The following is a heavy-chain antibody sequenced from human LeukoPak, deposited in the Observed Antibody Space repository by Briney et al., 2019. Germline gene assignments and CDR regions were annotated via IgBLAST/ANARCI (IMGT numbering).Heavy chain of an antibody. D-gene: IGHD2-21*02. Sequence: GGSLRLSCAASGFTFSHYGMTWVRQAPGKGLEWVSAISGSGGSTYCAGSVKGRFTISRDNSKNTLYLQMNSLRADDTAVYYCAKSHHVTAIDYWGQGTLVTVSS. J-gene: IGHJ4*02. CDR3: AKSHHVTAIDY. CDR1: GFTFSHYG. CDR2: ISGSGGST. V-gene: IGHV3-23*01.